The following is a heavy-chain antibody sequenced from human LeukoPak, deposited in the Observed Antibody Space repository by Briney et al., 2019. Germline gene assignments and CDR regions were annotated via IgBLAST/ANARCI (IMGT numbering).Heavy chain of an antibody. J-gene: IGHJ6*03. Sequence: KSSETLSLTCAVYGGSFSGYYWSWIRQPPGKGLEWIGEINHSGSTNYNPSLKSRVTISVDTSKNQFSLKLSSVTAADTAVYYCARRAPYYYGSGRAHRLYYYYMDVWGKGTTVTISS. D-gene: IGHD3-10*01. CDR2: INHSGST. V-gene: IGHV4-34*01. CDR1: GGSFSGYY. CDR3: ARRAPYYYGSGRAHRLYYYYMDV.